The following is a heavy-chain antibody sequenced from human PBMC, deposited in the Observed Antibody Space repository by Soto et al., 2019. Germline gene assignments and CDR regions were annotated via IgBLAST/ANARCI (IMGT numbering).Heavy chain of an antibody. CDR2: IYSGGST. J-gene: IGHJ4*02. CDR1: GFTVSSNY. V-gene: IGHV3-53*01. CDR3: AREGPADYYFDY. Sequence: GGSLRLSCAASGFTVSSNYMSWVRQAPGKGLEWVSVIYSGGSTYYADSVKGRFTISRDNSNNTLYLQMNSLRAEDTAVYYCAREGPADYYFDYWGQGTLVTVSS.